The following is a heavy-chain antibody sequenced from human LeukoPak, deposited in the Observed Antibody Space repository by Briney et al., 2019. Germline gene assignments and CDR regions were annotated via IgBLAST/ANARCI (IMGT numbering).Heavy chain of an antibody. CDR1: GYTFTIYG. J-gene: IGHJ4*02. V-gene: IGHV1-18*01. Sequence: GASVTVSFKASGYTFTIYGISWVRQAPGQGLEWMGWISAYNGNTNYAQKLQGRVTMTTDTSTSTAYMELRSLRSDDTAVYYCARELMATIRTPLDYWGQGTLVTVSS. CDR2: ISAYNGNT. CDR3: ARELMATIRTPLDY. D-gene: IGHD5-24*01.